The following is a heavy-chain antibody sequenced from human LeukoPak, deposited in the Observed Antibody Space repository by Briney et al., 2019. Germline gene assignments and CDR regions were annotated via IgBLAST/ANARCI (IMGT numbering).Heavy chain of an antibody. J-gene: IGHJ5*02. CDR2: IIPIFGTA. D-gene: IGHD3-10*01. CDR3: ARDIYGVSGNLHWFDP. V-gene: IGHV1-69*13. CDR1: GGTFSSYA. Sequence: SVKVSCKASGGTFSSYAISWVRQAPGQGLEWMGGIIPIFGTANYAQKFQGRVTITADESTSTAYIELSSLRSEDTAVYYCARDIYGVSGNLHWFDPWGQGTPVTVSS.